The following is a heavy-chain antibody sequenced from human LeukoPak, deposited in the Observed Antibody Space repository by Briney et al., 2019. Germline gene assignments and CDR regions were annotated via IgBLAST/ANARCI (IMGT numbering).Heavy chain of an antibody. D-gene: IGHD1-26*01. Sequence: SVEVSCKASGGTFSSYAISWVRQAPGQGLEWMGGIIPIFGTANYAQKFQGRVTITADKSTSTAYMELSSLRSEDTAVYFCARGKSRGSHIDYWGQGTLVTVSS. J-gene: IGHJ4*02. CDR1: GGTFSSYA. V-gene: IGHV1-69*06. CDR3: ARGKSRGSHIDY. CDR2: IIPIFGTA.